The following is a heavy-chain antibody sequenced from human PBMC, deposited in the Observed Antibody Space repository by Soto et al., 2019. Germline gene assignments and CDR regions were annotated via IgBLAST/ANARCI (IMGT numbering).Heavy chain of an antibody. CDR1: GYSFTFYW. J-gene: IGHJ4*02. CDR3: GFWGHLGWGVY. D-gene: IGHD3-16*01. Sequence: DSLKISCKGSGYSFTFYWIAWVRQMPGKGLEWMGIIYPGDSDTRYSPSFQGQVTISADKSISTAYLQWSSLKASETAMYYCGFWGHLGWGVYWGQGTLVTVSA. CDR2: IYPGDSDT. V-gene: IGHV5-51*01.